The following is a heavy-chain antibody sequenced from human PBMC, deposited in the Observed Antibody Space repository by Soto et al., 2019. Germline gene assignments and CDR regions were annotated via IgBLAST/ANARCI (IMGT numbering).Heavy chain of an antibody. Sequence: SLTCAVYGGSFSGYYWSWIRQPPGKGLEWIGEINHSGSTNYNPSLKSRVTISVDTSKNQFSLKLSSVTAADTAVYYCARVGPMVRGVTFDYWGQGTLVTVSS. V-gene: IGHV4-34*01. CDR3: ARVGPMVRGVTFDY. D-gene: IGHD3-10*01. CDR1: GGSFSGYY. CDR2: INHSGST. J-gene: IGHJ4*02.